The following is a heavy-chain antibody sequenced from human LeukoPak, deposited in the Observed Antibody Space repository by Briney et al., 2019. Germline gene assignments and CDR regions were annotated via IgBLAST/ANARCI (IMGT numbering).Heavy chain of an antibody. Sequence: ASVKVSCKASGGTFSSYAISWVRQAPGQGLEWMGWISAYNGNTNYAQKLQGRVTMTTDTSTSTAYMELRSLRSDDTAVYYCARDSYDSSGSTPRSFDYWGQGTLVTVSS. CDR3: ARDSYDSSGSTPRSFDY. J-gene: IGHJ4*02. V-gene: IGHV1-18*01. D-gene: IGHD3-22*01. CDR1: GGTFSSYA. CDR2: ISAYNGNT.